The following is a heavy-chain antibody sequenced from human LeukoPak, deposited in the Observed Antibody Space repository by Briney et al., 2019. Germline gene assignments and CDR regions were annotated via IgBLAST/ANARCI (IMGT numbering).Heavy chain of an antibody. CDR3: ANVLRFLEWGGDAFDI. CDR1: GYTFTGYY. CDR2: IIPILGIA. D-gene: IGHD3-3*01. V-gene: IGHV1-69*02. Sequence: SVKVSCKASGYTFTGYYMHWVRQAPGQGLEWMGRIIPILGIANYAQKFQGRVTITADKSTSTAYMELSSLRSEDTAVYYCANVLRFLEWGGDAFDIWGQGTMVTVSS. J-gene: IGHJ3*02.